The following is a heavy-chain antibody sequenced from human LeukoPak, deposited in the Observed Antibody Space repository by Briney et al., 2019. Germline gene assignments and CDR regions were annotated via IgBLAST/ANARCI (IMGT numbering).Heavy chain of an antibody. CDR1: GFTFSSYA. Sequence: GALRLSCAASGFTFSSYAMSWVRQAPGKGLEWVSAISGSGGSTYYADSVKGRFTISRDNSKNTLYLQMNSLRAEGTAVYYCAKARDDITMIVVVLFDYWGQGTLVTVSS. V-gene: IGHV3-23*01. CDR2: ISGSGGST. CDR3: AKARDDITMIVVVLFDY. D-gene: IGHD3-22*01. J-gene: IGHJ4*02.